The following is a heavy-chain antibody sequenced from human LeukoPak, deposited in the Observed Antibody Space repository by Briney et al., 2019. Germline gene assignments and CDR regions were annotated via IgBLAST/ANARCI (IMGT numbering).Heavy chain of an antibody. CDR1: GFTVSSNH. V-gene: IGHV3-53*05. Sequence: GGSLRLSCAASGFTVSSNHMSWVRQAPGKGLEWVSVIYSGGNTYYADSVKGRFTISRDNSKNTLYLQMNSLRAEDTAVYYCARNYYDSSGYYYSLGYWGQGTLVTVSS. CDR2: IYSGGNT. CDR3: ARNYYDSSGYYYSLGY. D-gene: IGHD3-22*01. J-gene: IGHJ4*02.